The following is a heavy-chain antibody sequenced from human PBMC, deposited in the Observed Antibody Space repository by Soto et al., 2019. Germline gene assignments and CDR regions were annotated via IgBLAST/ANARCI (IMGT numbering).Heavy chain of an antibody. Sequence: QVQLVQSGAEVKKPGASVKVSCKASRYTFTSYGISWVRQAPGQGLEWMGWISTYNGNTNYAQKLQDRVTMTTDTATSTGYMELRGLRSDDTAVYYCARDGGGSGGVDYWGQGTLVTVSS. CDR1: RYTFTSYG. CDR2: ISTYNGNT. J-gene: IGHJ4*02. CDR3: ARDGGGSGGVDY. D-gene: IGHD3-10*01. V-gene: IGHV1-18*01.